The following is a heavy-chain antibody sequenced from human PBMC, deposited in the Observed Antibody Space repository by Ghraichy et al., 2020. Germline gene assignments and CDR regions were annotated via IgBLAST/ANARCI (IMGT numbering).Heavy chain of an antibody. CDR3: ARRDGTTSGNWFDP. CDR2: INHSGST. Sequence: SETLSLTCAVYGGSFSGYYWSWIRQPPGKGLEWIGEINHSGSTNYNPSLKSRVTISVDTSKNQFSLKLSSVTAADTAVYYCARRDGTTSGNWFDPWGQGTLVTVSS. V-gene: IGHV4-34*01. J-gene: IGHJ5*02. CDR1: GGSFSGYY. D-gene: IGHD1-7*01.